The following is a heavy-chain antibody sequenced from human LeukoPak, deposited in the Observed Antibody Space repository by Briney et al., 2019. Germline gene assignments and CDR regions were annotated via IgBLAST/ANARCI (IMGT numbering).Heavy chain of an antibody. Sequence: QSGGSLRLSCAASGFTFDDYAMHWVRQAPGKGLEWVSGNSWNSGSIGYADSVKGRFTISRDNAKNSLYLQMNSLRAEDTALYYCAKDIEGYGSGSLFDYWGQGTLVTVSS. CDR3: AKDIEGYGSGSLFDY. J-gene: IGHJ4*02. V-gene: IGHV3-9*01. CDR2: NSWNSGSI. D-gene: IGHD3-10*01. CDR1: GFTFDDYA.